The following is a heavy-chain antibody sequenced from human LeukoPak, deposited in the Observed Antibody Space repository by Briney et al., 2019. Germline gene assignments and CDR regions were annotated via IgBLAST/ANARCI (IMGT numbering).Heavy chain of an antibody. CDR1: GYSFTSYW. D-gene: IGHD3-9*01. CDR2: IYPGDSDT. CDR3: ARSLGEDYDILTGHDAFDI. J-gene: IGHJ3*02. Sequence: GESLKISCKGSGYSFTSYWIGWVRQMPGKGLEWMGIIYPGDSDTRYSPSFQGQVTIPADKSISTAYLQWSSLKASDTAMYYCARSLGEDYDILTGHDAFDIWGQGTMVTVSS. V-gene: IGHV5-51*01.